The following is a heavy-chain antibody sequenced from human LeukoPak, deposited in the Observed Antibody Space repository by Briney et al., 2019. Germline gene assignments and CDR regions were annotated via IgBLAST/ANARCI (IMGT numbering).Heavy chain of an antibody. CDR3: ARRFSSPFDY. D-gene: IGHD6-6*01. CDR1: GGSFSGYY. CDR2: INHSGST. Sequence: PSETLSLTCAVYGGSFSGYYWSWIRQPPGKGLEWIGEINHSGSTNYNPSLKSRVTISVDTSKNQFSLKLSSVTAADTAVYYCARRFSSPFDYWGQGTLVTVSS. V-gene: IGHV4-34*01. J-gene: IGHJ4*02.